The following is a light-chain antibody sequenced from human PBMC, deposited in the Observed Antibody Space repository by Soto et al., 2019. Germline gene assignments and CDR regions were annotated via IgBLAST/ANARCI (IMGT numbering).Light chain of an antibody. CDR1: QSVSSSY. V-gene: IGKV3-20*01. CDR3: QQYGSSXPGLT. Sequence: EIVLTQSPGTLSLSPGERATLSCRASQSVSSSYLAWYQQKPGQAPRLLIYGASSRATGIPDRFSGSGSGTDFTLTISRLEPEDFAVYYCQQYGSSXPGLTFGXXXKV. CDR2: GAS. J-gene: IGKJ4*01.